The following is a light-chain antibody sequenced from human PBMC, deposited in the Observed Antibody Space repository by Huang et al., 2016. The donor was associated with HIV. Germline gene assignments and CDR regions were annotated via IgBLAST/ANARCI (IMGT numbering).Light chain of an antibody. Sequence: EIVLTQSPGTLSLFPGDRATLSCRASQSVSSSYLAWYQQKPGQAPWLLIYGPSNGATGIPARFSGSGSGTYFTLTSSRVEPEDFAVYYCQQYGGSPITFGQGTRLEIK. CDR3: QQYGGSPIT. CDR2: GPS. V-gene: IGKV3-20*01. J-gene: IGKJ5*01. CDR1: QSVSSSY.